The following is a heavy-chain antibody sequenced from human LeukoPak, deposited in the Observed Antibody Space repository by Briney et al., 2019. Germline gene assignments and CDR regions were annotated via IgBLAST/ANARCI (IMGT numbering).Heavy chain of an antibody. D-gene: IGHD6-19*01. CDR1: GFTFSSYA. V-gene: IGHV3-23*01. J-gene: IGHJ6*02. Sequence: PGGSLRLSCAASGFTFSSYAMSWVRQAPGKGLEWVSAISGSGGSTYYADSVKGRFTISRDNSKNTLYLQMNSLRAEDTAVYYCAKLLKLRSSGWSDSYYYYGMDVWGQGTTVTVSS. CDR3: AKLLKLRSSGWSDSYYYYGMDV. CDR2: ISGSGGST.